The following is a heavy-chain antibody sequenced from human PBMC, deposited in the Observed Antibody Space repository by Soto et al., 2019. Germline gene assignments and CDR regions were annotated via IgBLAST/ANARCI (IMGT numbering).Heavy chain of an antibody. Sequence: VGSLRLSCAASGFTFSSYAMHWVRQAPGKGLEWVAVISYDGSNKYYADSVKGRFTISRDNSKNTLYLQMSGLRAEDTAVYYCARVSVSYYYYGMDVWGQGTTVTVSS. CDR1: GFTFSSYA. V-gene: IGHV3-30-3*01. CDR3: ARVSVSYYYYGMDV. CDR2: ISYDGSNK. J-gene: IGHJ6*02.